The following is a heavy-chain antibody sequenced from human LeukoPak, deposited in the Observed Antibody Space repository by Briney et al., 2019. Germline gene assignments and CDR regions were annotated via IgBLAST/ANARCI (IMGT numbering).Heavy chain of an antibody. CDR2: MNPDSGNT. V-gene: IGHV1-8*01. Sequence: GASVKVSCKASGHTFTSYDINWVRQATGQGLEWMGWMNPDSGNTGYAQKFQGRVTMTRNTSISTAYMELSSLRSEDTPVYYCARGGPIVVVTAIAEGEFDYWGQGTLVTVSS. CDR1: GHTFTSYD. J-gene: IGHJ4*02. D-gene: IGHD2-21*02. CDR3: ARGGPIVVVTAIAEGEFDY.